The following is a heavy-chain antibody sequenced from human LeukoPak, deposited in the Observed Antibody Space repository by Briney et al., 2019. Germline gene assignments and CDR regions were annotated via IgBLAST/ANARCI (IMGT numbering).Heavy chain of an antibody. V-gene: IGHV1-2*02. D-gene: IGHD2-2*02. J-gene: IGHJ6*03. Sequence: ASVKVSCKASGYTFTGHYMHWVRQAPGQGLEWMGWINPNSGGTNYAQKFQGRVTMTRDTSISTAYMELSRLRSDDTAVYYCARGYQLLYSDHYYYYYMDVWGKGTTVTVSS. CDR1: GYTFTGHY. CDR2: INPNSGGT. CDR3: ARGYQLLYSDHYYYYYMDV.